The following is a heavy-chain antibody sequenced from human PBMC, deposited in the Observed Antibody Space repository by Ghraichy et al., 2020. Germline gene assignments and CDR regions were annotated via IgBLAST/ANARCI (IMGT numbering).Heavy chain of an antibody. CDR1: GGSISSGGYY. V-gene: IGHV4-31*02. D-gene: IGHD3-9*01. CDR2: IYYSGST. Sequence: SQTLSLTCTVSGGSISSGGYYWSWIRQHPGKGLEWIGYIYYSGSTYYNPSLKSRVTISVDTSKNQFSLKLSSVTAADTAVYYCARDDVRYFDWLLFDYWGQEPWSPSPQ. J-gene: IGHJ4*01. CDR3: ARDDVRYFDWLLFDY.